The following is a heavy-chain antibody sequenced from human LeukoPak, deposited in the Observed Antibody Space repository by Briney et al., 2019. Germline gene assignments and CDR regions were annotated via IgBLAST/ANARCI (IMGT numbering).Heavy chain of an antibody. CDR2: ISGNGGST. Sequence: GGSLRLSCAASGFTFNIYAMNWVRQAPGKGLEWVSTISGNGGSTYDADSVKGRFTISRDNSKNTLYLQMNSLRAEDTAFYNCAKVAGTTRGYYFDYWGQGTLVTVSS. D-gene: IGHD1-7*01. CDR3: AKVAGTTRGYYFDY. J-gene: IGHJ4*02. CDR1: GFTFNIYA. V-gene: IGHV3-23*01.